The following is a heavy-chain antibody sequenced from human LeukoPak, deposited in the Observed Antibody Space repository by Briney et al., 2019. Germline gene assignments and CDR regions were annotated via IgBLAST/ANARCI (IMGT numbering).Heavy chain of an antibody. CDR3: ARDKGGTIFGVVRGFDY. D-gene: IGHD3-3*01. Sequence: PGGSLRLSCAASGFTFSSYAMSWVRQAPGKGLEWVSTISGSGGSTYYADSVKGRFTISRDNAKNSLYLQMNSLRAEDTAVYYCARDKGGTIFGVVRGFDYWAREPWSPSPQ. CDR1: GFTFSSYA. J-gene: IGHJ4*02. V-gene: IGHV3-23*01. CDR2: ISGSGGST.